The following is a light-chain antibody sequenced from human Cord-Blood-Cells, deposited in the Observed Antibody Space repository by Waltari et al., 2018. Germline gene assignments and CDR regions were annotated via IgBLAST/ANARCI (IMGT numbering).Light chain of an antibody. CDR1: SYNIGAGYD. J-gene: IGLJ1*01. V-gene: IGLV1-40*01. CDR2: GNS. Sequence: QSVLTQPPSVSGAPGQRVTISCTGSSYNIGAGYDVHWYQQLPGTAPKLLIYGNSNRPSGVPDRFSGSKSGTSASLAITGLQAEDEADYSCQSYDSSLSGYVFGTGTKVTVL. CDR3: QSYDSSLSGYV.